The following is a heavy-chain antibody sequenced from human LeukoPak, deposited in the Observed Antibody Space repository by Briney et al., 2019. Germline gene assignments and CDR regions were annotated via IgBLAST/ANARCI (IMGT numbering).Heavy chain of an antibody. V-gene: IGHV1-46*01. CDR3: ARLIAAAGPNNWYFDL. D-gene: IGHD6-13*01. CDR1: GYTFTIYY. CDR2: INPSGGST. Sequence: ASVKVSCKASGYTFTIYYMHWVRQAPGQGLEWMGIINPSGGSTSYAQKFQGRVTMTRDTSTSTVYMELSSLRSEDTAVYYCARLIAAAGPNNWYFDLWGRGTLVTVSS. J-gene: IGHJ2*01.